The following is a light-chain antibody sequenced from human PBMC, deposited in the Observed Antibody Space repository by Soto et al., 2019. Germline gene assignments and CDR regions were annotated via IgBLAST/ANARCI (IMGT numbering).Light chain of an antibody. J-gene: IGKJ4*01. CDR2: AAS. V-gene: IGKV1-8*01. Sequence: AIRMTQSPSSLSASTGDRVTITCRASQGISSYLAWYQQKPGKAPKLLIYAASTLQSGVPSRFSGCGSRSDFTLTISCLQSEDFATYYCQQYYSYPRITFGGGTKVDIK. CDR3: QQYYSYPRIT. CDR1: QGISSY.